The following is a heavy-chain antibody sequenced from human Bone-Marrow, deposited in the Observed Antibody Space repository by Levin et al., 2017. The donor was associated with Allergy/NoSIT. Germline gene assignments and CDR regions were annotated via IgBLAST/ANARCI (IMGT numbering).Heavy chain of an antibody. CDR3: ARDRTNGILTNYGMDV. V-gene: IGHV3-9*01. J-gene: IGHJ6*02. Sequence: SLKISCAASGFTFDDFAMHWVRQAPEKGLEWVSGINWNSNTIDYADSVKGRFTISRDNAKNSLYLQMNSLRPEDTAVYYCARDRTNGILTNYGMDVWGQGTTVTVSS. CDR1: GFTFDDFA. D-gene: IGHD3-9*01. CDR2: INWNSNTI.